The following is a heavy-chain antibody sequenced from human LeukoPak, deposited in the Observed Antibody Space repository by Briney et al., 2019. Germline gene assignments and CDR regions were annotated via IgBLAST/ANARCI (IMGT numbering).Heavy chain of an antibody. D-gene: IGHD1-1*01. Sequence: GGSLRLSCAASGFTFSSYAMSWVRQAPGKGLERVGFIRSKAYGGTTEHAASVKGRFTISRDDSKSIAYLQMNSLKTEDTAVYYCTRGPTQQWVYYGMDVWGQGTTVIVSS. CDR1: GFTFSSYA. J-gene: IGHJ6*02. CDR2: IRSKAYGGTT. V-gene: IGHV3-49*04. CDR3: TRGPTQQWVYYGMDV.